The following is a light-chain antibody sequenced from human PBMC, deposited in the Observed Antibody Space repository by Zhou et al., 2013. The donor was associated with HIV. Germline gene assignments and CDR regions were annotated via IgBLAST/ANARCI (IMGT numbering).Light chain of an antibody. J-gene: IGLJ2*01. CDR1: SSNIGNNY. V-gene: IGLV1-51*02. Sequence: QSVLTQPPSVSAAPGQKVTISCSGSSSNIGNNYVSWYQQLPGTAPKLLIYENNKRPSGILDRFSGSKSGTSATLGITGLQTGDEADYYCGTWDSSLSAWGGXVFGGGTKLTVL. CDR3: GTWDSSLSAWGGXV. CDR2: ENN.